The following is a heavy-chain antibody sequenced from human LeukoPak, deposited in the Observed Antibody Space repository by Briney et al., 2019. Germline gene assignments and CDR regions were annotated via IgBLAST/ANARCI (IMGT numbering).Heavy chain of an antibody. V-gene: IGHV3-21*01. D-gene: IGHD2-15*01. J-gene: IGHJ4*02. CDR2: VGSSSSYI. Sequence: GGSLRLSCAASGFTFSSYSMSWVRQAPGKGLEWVSSVGSSSSYIYHADSVRGRFTISRDNAKSSLYLQMNGLRAEDTAVYYCARGWSSYYFDYWGQGTLVTVSS. CDR1: GFTFSSYS. CDR3: ARGWSSYYFDY.